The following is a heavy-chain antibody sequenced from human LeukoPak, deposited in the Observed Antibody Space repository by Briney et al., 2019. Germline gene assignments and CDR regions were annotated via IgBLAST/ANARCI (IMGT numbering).Heavy chain of an antibody. CDR1: GFAFSGYR. J-gene: IGHJ4*02. V-gene: IGHV3-7*03. D-gene: IGHD3-22*01. Sequence: GGSLRLSCAASGFAFSGYRMTWVRQAPGKGLEWVASIKSDGSEKYYVDSVNGRFTISRDNSKNTLYLQMNSLRAEDTAVYYCAKDHNYYDSSGYYVVGLDYWGQGTLVTVSS. CDR3: AKDHNYYDSSGYYVVGLDY. CDR2: IKSDGSEK.